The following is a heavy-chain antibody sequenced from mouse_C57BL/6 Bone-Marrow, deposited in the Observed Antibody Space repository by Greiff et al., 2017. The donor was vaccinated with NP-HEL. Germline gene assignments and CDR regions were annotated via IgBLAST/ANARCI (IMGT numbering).Heavy chain of an antibody. CDR2: INPNNGGT. Sequence: VQLQQSGPELVKPGASVKIPCKASGYTFTDYNMDWVKQSHGKSLEWIGDINPNNGGTIYNQKFKGKATLTVDKSSSTAYMELRSLTSEDTAVYYCARSGITTVVVHWYFDVWGTGTTVTVSS. V-gene: IGHV1-18*01. D-gene: IGHD1-1*01. J-gene: IGHJ1*03. CDR3: ARSGITTVVVHWYFDV. CDR1: GYTFTDYN.